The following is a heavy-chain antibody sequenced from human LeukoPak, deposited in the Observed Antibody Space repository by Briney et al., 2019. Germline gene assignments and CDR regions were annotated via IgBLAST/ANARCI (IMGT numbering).Heavy chain of an antibody. CDR2: IYYSGST. Sequence: PSETLSLTCTVSGGSISSYYWSWIRQPPGKGLEWIGYIYYSGSTNYNPSLKSRVTISVDTSKNQFSLKLSSVTAADTAVYYCARVRWLQFDYWGQGTLVTVSS. CDR3: ARVRWLQFDY. J-gene: IGHJ4*02. CDR1: GGSISSYY. D-gene: IGHD5-24*01. V-gene: IGHV4-59*12.